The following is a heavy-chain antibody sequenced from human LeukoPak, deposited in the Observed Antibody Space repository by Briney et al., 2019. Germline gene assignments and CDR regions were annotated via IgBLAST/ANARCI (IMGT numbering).Heavy chain of an antibody. V-gene: IGHV5-51*01. CDR3: ARQYTSSYLGWFDP. CDR1: GYSFTSYW. D-gene: IGHD6-13*01. Sequence: GESLKISCKGSGYSFTSYWIGWVRQMPGKGLEWMGIIYPGDSDTRYSPSFQGQVIISAGKSISTAYLQWSSLKASDTAMYYCARQYTSSYLGWFDPWGQGTLVTVSS. CDR2: IYPGDSDT. J-gene: IGHJ5*02.